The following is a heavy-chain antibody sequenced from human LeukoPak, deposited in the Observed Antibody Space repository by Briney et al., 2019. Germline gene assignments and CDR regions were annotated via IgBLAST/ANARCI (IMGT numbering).Heavy chain of an antibody. CDR2: IKQDGSEK. CDR3: ARGGQGITIFGVVNYYYYYMDV. CDR1: GFTFSSYW. D-gene: IGHD3-3*01. V-gene: IGHV3-7*01. Sequence: PGGSLRLSCAASGFTFSSYWMSWVRQAPGKGLEWVANIKQDGSEKYYVDSVKGRFTISRDNAKNSLYLQMNSLRAEDTAVYYCARGGQGITIFGVVNYYYYYMDVWGKGTTVTVSS. J-gene: IGHJ6*03.